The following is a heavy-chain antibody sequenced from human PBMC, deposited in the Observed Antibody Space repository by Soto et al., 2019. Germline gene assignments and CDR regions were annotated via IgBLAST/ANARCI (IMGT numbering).Heavy chain of an antibody. D-gene: IGHD6-19*01. CDR1: GFTFSSYA. V-gene: IGHV3-23*01. CDR2: ISGSGGST. CDR3: AKSQWLVLNMDV. Sequence: EVQLLESGGGLVQPGGSLRLSCAASGFTFSSYAMSWVRQAPGKGLEWVSAISGSGGSTYYEDSVKGRCTISRDNSKNTVYLQMNSLRAEDTAVYYCAKSQWLVLNMDVWGQGTTVTVSS. J-gene: IGHJ6*02.